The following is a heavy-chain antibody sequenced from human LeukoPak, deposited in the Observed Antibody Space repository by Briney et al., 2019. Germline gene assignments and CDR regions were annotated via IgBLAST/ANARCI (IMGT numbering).Heavy chain of an antibody. V-gene: IGHV3-23*01. CDR3: AKDGARDGYNYPDY. Sequence: GGSLRLSCAASGFTFSSYTMSWVRQAPGKGLEWVSGITESGGGTYYAESVRGRFTFSRDNSKNTLYLQMNSLRAEDTAVYYCAKDGARDGYNYPDYWGQGTLVTVSS. D-gene: IGHD5-24*01. CDR2: ITESGGGT. CDR1: GFTFSSYT. J-gene: IGHJ4*02.